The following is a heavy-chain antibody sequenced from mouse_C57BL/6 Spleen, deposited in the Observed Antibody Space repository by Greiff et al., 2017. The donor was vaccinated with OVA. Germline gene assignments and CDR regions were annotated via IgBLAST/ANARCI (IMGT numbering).Heavy chain of an antibody. CDR2: IYPGGGDT. CDR3: ATYSDNVGNYFDY. Sequence: QVQLLQSGPELVKPGASVKISCKASGYAFSSSWMNWVKQRPGKGLEWIGRIYPGGGDTNYNGKFKGKAILTADKTTSTAYMQLSSLMSEDSTVYFCATYSDNVGNYFDYWGQGTTLTVSS. CDR1: GYAFSSSW. J-gene: IGHJ2*01. D-gene: IGHD2-13*01. V-gene: IGHV1-82*01.